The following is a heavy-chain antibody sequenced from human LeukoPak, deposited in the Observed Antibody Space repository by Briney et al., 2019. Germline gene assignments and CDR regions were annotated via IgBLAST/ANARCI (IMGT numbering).Heavy chain of an antibody. CDR1: GFTFTHYL. CDR2: IAPSVDTT. V-gene: IGHV1-46*04. J-gene: IGHJ4*02. CDR3: VREESGGYFDY. D-gene: IGHD2-8*02. Sequence: GASVKVSCKSFGFTFTHYLLHWVRQAPGQGLEWVGRIAPSVDTTNYAQKLRRRVTMTRDTSTSTVYMELSSLRSDDTAIYYCVREESGGYFDYWGQGTLVTVSS.